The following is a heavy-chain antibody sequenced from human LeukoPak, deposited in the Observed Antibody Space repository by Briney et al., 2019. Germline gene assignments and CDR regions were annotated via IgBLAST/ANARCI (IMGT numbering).Heavy chain of an antibody. J-gene: IGHJ3*02. Sequence: ASVKVSCKASGYTFTNYYIHWVRQAPGQGLEWMGWINPNSGGTNYAQKLQGRVTMTTDTSTSAAYMELRSLRSDDTAVYYCARESSADAFDICGQGTMVTVSS. CDR1: GYTFTNYY. D-gene: IGHD6-25*01. CDR3: ARESSADAFDI. CDR2: INPNSGGT. V-gene: IGHV1-18*04.